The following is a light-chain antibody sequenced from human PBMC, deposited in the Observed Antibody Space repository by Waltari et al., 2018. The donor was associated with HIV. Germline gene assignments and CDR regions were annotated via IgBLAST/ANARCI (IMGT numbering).Light chain of an antibody. V-gene: IGLV2-23*02. CDR1: SSDVGRYNL. Sequence: QSALTQPASVSGSPGQSITIPCTGTSSDVGRYNLVSWYQQHPGKAPKLMIYEVTKRPSGVSNRFSGSKSGNTASLTISGLQAEDEADYFCCSYAGSSTLVFGGGTKLTVL. CDR2: EVT. CDR3: CSYAGSSTLV. J-gene: IGLJ2*01.